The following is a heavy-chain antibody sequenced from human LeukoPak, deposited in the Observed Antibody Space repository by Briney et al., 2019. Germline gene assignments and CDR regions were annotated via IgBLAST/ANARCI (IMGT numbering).Heavy chain of an antibody. CDR1: GNYW. Sequence: GGSLRLSCAASGNYWMHWVRQAPGKGLVWVSHINSDGSWTSYADSVKGRFTVSRDNAKNTLYLQVNNLRAEDTAVYYCARGPNSNWSGLDFWGQGTLLTVSS. V-gene: IGHV3-74*01. CDR3: ARGPNSNWSGLDF. CDR2: INSDGSWT. D-gene: IGHD6-6*01. J-gene: IGHJ4*02.